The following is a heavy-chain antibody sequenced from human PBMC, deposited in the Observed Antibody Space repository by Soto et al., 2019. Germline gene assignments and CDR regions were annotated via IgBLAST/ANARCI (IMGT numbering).Heavy chain of an antibody. D-gene: IGHD3-10*01. Sequence: GGSLRLSCAASGFTFSSYAMHWVRQAPGKGLEWVAVISYDGSNKYYADSVKGRFTISRDNSKNTLYLQMNSLRAEDTAVYYCARDEAWFGGDPFDYWGQGTLVPVSS. J-gene: IGHJ4*02. CDR3: ARDEAWFGGDPFDY. V-gene: IGHV3-30-3*01. CDR2: ISYDGSNK. CDR1: GFTFSSYA.